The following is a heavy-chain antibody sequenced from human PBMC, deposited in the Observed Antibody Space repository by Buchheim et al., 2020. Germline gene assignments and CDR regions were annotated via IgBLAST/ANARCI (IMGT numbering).Heavy chain of an antibody. CDR3: ARGPPLISDYYYGMDV. J-gene: IGHJ6*02. CDR2: INHNGST. CDR1: GGSLSGYY. Sequence: QVPLPQWGAGLLKPSETLSLTCAVYGGSLSGYYWIWIRQRPGKGLEWIGEINHNGSTNYNPSLKSRVTVSVDTSKTQFSLKLTSVTAADTAVYYCARGPPLISDYYYGMDVWGQGTT. D-gene: IGHD2/OR15-2a*01. V-gene: IGHV4-34*01.